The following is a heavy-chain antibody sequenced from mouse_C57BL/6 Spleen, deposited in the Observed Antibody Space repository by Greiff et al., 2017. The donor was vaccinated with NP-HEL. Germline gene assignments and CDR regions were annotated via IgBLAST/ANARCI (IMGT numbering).Heavy chain of an antibody. CDR3: ARYRNYVGYYFDY. Sequence: EVQVVESGGGLVQPGGSLSLSCAASGFTFTDYYMSWVRQPPGKALEWLGFLRNKANGYTTEYSASVKGRFTISRDNSQSILYPQMNALRAEDSATYYCARYRNYVGYYFDYWGQGTTLTVSS. CDR2: LRNKANGYTT. D-gene: IGHD1-1*01. V-gene: IGHV7-3*01. J-gene: IGHJ2*01. CDR1: GFTFTDYY.